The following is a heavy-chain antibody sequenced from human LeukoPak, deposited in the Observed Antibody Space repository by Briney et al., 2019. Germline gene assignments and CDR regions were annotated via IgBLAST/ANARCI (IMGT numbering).Heavy chain of an antibody. CDR1: GFTFSSYA. V-gene: IGHV3-30*04. CDR3: ARDSRWFEEAWGYFDY. D-gene: IGHD3-10*01. CDR2: ISYDGSNK. J-gene: IGHJ4*02. Sequence: PGRSLRLSCAASGFTFSSYAMHWVRQAPGKGLEWVAVISYDGSNKYYADSVKGRFTISRDNSKNTLYLQMNSLRAEDTAVYYCARDSRWFEEAWGYFDYWGQGTLVTVSS.